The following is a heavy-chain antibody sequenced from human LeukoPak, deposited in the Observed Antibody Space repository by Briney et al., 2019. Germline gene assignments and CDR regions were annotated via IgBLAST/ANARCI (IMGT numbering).Heavy chain of an antibody. CDR1: GFTFSSYG. Sequence: PGGSLRLSCAASGFTFSSYGMHWVRRAPGKGLEWVAVISYDGSNKYYADSVKGRFTISRDNSKNTLYLQMNSLRAEDTAVYYCATGGRWLQISPISPVWGRGTLVTVSS. D-gene: IGHD5-24*01. CDR3: ATGGRWLQISPISPV. CDR2: ISYDGSNK. J-gene: IGHJ4*02. V-gene: IGHV3-30*03.